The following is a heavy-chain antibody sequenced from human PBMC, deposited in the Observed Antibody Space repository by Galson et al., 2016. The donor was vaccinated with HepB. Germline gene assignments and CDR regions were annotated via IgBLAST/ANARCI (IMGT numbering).Heavy chain of an antibody. J-gene: IGHJ4*02. CDR1: GFTFSTYG. CDR3: ASDPRQWQCGYNYGFEY. CDR2: ISYDGDTK. Sequence: SLRLSCAASGFTFSTYGMHWVRQAPGKGLEWVAVISYDGDTKYHADSVKGRFTISRDNSKNTLYLQMHRLRFEDTAVYYCASDPRQWQCGYNYGFEYWGQGTLVSVSS. D-gene: IGHD5-18*01. V-gene: IGHV3-30*03.